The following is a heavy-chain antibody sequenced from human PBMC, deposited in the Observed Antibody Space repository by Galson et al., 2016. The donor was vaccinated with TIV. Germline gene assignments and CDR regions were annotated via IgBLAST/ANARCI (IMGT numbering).Heavy chain of an antibody. Sequence: SLRLSCAASGFTFSSWHMDWVRQAPGEGLEWISFITYTSATIYYADSVKGRFTVSRDNAKNSLYLQMNSLRADDTAVNYCARPGSYHGDRRGAFDLWGQGTLVTVSP. CDR3: ARPGSYHGDRRGAFDL. V-gene: IGHV3-48*04. J-gene: IGHJ3*01. CDR1: GFTFSSWH. CDR2: ITYTSATI. D-gene: IGHD2-21*02.